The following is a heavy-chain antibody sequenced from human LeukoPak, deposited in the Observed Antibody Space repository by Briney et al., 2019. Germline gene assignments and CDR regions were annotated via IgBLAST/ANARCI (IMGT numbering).Heavy chain of an antibody. CDR1: GGTFSSYA. CDR3: ARFGDIVATNDY. CDR2: IIPIFGTA. Sequence: ASVKVSCKASGGTFSSYAISWVRQAPGQGLEWMGGIIPIFGTANYAQKFQGRVTITADKSTSTAYMELSSLRSEDTAVYYCARFGDIVATNDYWGQGTLVTVSS. D-gene: IGHD5-12*01. V-gene: IGHV1-69*06. J-gene: IGHJ4*02.